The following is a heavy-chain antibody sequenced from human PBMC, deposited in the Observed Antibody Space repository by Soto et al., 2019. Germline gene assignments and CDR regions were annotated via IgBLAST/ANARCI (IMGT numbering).Heavy chain of an antibody. D-gene: IGHD3-22*01. J-gene: IGHJ3*02. Sequence: GGSLRLSCAASGFTFSGSAMHWVRQASGKGLEWVGRIRSKANSYATAYAASVKGRFTISRDDSKNTAYLQMNSLKTEDTAVYYCTGDYYDSSGYGPVGAFDIWGKGTMVTVSS. V-gene: IGHV3-73*01. CDR3: TGDYYDSSGYGPVGAFDI. CDR1: GFTFSGSA. CDR2: IRSKANSYAT.